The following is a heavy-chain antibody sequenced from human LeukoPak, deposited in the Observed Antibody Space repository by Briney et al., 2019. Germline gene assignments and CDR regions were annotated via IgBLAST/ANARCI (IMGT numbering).Heavy chain of an antibody. CDR3: ARDYRYSSGWPDDY. Sequence: GGSLRLSCAASGFTFSDYYMSWIRQAPGKGLEWVSYISSSGSTIYYADSVKGRFTISRDNAMNSLYLQMNSLRAEDTAVYYCARDYRYSSGWPDDYWGQGTLVTVSS. CDR2: ISSSGSTI. CDR1: GFTFSDYY. J-gene: IGHJ4*02. D-gene: IGHD6-19*01. V-gene: IGHV3-11*01.